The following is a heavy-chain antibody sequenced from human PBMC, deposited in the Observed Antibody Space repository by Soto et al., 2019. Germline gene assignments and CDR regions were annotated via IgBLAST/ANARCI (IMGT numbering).Heavy chain of an antibody. CDR3: ARVDTSVGATCVSY. J-gene: IGHJ4*02. V-gene: IGHV4-31*03. CDR2: IYYSGST. D-gene: IGHD1-26*01. Sequence: QVQLQESGPGLVKPSQTLSLTCTVSGGSISSGGYYWSWIRQHPGKGLEWIGYIYYSGSTYYNPSLKSRVTISVDTSKDQFSLKLSSVTAADTAVYYCARVDTSVGATCVSYWGQGTLVTVSS. CDR1: GGSISSGGYY.